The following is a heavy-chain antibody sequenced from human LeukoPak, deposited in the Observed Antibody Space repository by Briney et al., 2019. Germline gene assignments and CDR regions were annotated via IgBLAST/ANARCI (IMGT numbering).Heavy chain of an antibody. Sequence: PGGSLRLSCAASGFNLDDYYMSWIRQAPGKGREWVSHISLSGGTIHYADSVKGRFTVSRDNAKNSLYLQMSRLRAEDTAVYYCARGGDIAAAGTVDYWGQGTLVTVSS. J-gene: IGHJ4*02. D-gene: IGHD6-13*01. V-gene: IGHV3-11*01. CDR2: ISLSGGTI. CDR3: ARGGDIAAAGTVDY. CDR1: GFNLDDYY.